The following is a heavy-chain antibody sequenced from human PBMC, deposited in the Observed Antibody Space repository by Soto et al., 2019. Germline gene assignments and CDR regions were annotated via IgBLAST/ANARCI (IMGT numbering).Heavy chain of an antibody. Sequence: PGGSLRLSCAASGFTFSSYGMHWVRQAPGKGLEWVAVISYDGSNKYYADSVKGRFTISRDNSKNTLYLQMNSLRAEDTAVYYSAKGLTTVKPAFFHYWGQGTLVTVAS. J-gene: IGHJ4*02. CDR1: GFTFSSYG. CDR2: ISYDGSNK. CDR3: AKGLTTVKPAFFHY. V-gene: IGHV3-30*18. D-gene: IGHD4-17*01.